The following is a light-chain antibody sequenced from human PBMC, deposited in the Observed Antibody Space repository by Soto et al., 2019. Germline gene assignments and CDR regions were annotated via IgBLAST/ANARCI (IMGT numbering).Light chain of an antibody. Sequence: DIQMTQSPSSVSASVGDRVTITCRASQDISSWFAWYQQRPGKAPKLLIYAATSLQGGAPSRFSGSGSGKDFTLTISSLLPEDFATYYCQQSYSFPVTFGGGTKVETK. V-gene: IGKV1-12*01. J-gene: IGKJ4*01. CDR3: QQSYSFPVT. CDR2: AAT. CDR1: QDISSW.